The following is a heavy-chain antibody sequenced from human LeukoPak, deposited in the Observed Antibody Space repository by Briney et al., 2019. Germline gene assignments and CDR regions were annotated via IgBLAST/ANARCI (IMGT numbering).Heavy chain of an antibody. CDR3: ATYSSGWSDY. V-gene: IGHV1-46*01. D-gene: IGHD6-19*01. CDR2: INPSGGST. Sequence: ASVKVSCKASVYTFTSYYMHWVRQAPGQGLDWMGIINPSGGSTSYAQKFQGRVTMTSDTSTSTVYTQLSRLRSEDTAVYYCATYSSGWSDYWGQGTLVTVSS. CDR1: VYTFTSYY. J-gene: IGHJ4*02.